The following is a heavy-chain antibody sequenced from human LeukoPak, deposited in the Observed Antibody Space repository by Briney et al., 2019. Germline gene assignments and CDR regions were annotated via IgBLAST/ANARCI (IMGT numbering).Heavy chain of an antibody. V-gene: IGHV3-7*01. CDR1: GFPFSSYW. Sequence: GGSLRLSCVASGFPFSSYWMTWVRQAPGKGLEWVATMTHDGSDEYYLDSVKGRFTISRDSAKNSIYLQMNSLRVEDTSTYYCAKGDLENWGQGTLVTVSS. CDR2: MTHDGSDE. CDR3: AKGDLEN. J-gene: IGHJ4*02.